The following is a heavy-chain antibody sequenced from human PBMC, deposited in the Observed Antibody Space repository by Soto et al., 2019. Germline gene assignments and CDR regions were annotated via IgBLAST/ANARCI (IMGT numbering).Heavy chain of an antibody. D-gene: IGHD2-2*01. J-gene: IGHJ4*02. CDR3: ARVETCSSTSCYSVFDY. CDR2: INSDGSST. V-gene: IGHV3-74*03. CDR1: GFTFSSYW. Sequence: EVQLVESGGGLVQPGGSLRLCCAASGFTFSSYWMHWVRQAPGKGLVWVSRINSDGSSTTYADSVKGRFTISRDNAKNTLYLQMNSLRAEDTAVYYCARVETCSSTSCYSVFDYWGQGTLVTVSS.